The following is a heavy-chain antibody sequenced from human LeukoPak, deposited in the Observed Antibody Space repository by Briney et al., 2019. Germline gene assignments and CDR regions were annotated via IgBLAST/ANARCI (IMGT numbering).Heavy chain of an antibody. J-gene: IGHJ4*02. CDR2: IYYSGST. Sequence: SETLSLTCTVSGGSISSGGYYWSWIHQHPGKGLEWIGYIYYSGSTYYNPSLKSRVTISVDTSKNQFSLKLSSVTAADTAVYYCAREGRPDGGAYFDYWGQGTLVTVSS. V-gene: IGHV4-31*03. CDR3: AREGRPDGGAYFDY. D-gene: IGHD2-15*01. CDR1: GGSISSGGYY.